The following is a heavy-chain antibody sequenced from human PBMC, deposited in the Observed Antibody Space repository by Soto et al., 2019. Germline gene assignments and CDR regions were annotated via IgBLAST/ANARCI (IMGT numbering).Heavy chain of an antibody. V-gene: IGHV4-34*01. CDR2: MSHSGGT. Sequence: VQLQQWGAGLLKPSETLSLTCAVYGGFVSSGTYYWSWLRQPPGKGLEGIGEMSHSGGTHFNPSLKSRVTISVDTSKNQFSLKMSSVTAADTALYYCARVERGTVTTVVDAFDIWGPGTMVTVSS. D-gene: IGHD1-1*01. CDR3: ARVERGTVTTVVDAFDI. CDR1: GGFVSSGTYY. J-gene: IGHJ3*02.